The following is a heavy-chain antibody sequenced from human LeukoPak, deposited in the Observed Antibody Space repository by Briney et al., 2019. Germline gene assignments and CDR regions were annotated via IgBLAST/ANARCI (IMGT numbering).Heavy chain of an antibody. V-gene: IGHV4-39*07. J-gene: IGHJ4*02. CDR1: GGSISSSSYY. Sequence: SETLSLTCTVSGGSISSSSYYWGWIRQPPGKGLEWIGSIYYSGSTYYNPSLKSRVTISVDTSKNQFSLKLSSVTAADTAVYYCARAGYSGSYVDYWGQGTLVTVSS. CDR3: ARAGYSGSYVDY. D-gene: IGHD1-26*01. CDR2: IYYSGST.